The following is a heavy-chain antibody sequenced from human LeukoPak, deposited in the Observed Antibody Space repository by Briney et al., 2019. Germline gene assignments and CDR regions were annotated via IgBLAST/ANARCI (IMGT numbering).Heavy chain of an antibody. D-gene: IGHD4/OR15-4a*01. CDR3: ARANNFDY. J-gene: IGHJ4*02. CDR1: GFSFSSYG. CDR2: VRSDGSIE. Sequence: GGSLRLPCAASGFSFSSYGMHWVRQAPGKGLEWVAFVRSDGSIEYYADSVKGRFTISRDNAKNTLYLQMSSLRAEDTAVYYCARANNFDYWGQGTLVTVSS. V-gene: IGHV3-30*02.